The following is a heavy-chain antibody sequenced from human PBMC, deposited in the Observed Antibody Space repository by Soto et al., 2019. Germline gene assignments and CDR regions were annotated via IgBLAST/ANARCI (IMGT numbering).Heavy chain of an antibody. D-gene: IGHD6-13*01. CDR3: ARTGIAAADHWFDP. V-gene: IGHV1-69*13. J-gene: IGHJ5*02. CDR2: IIPIFGTA. CDR1: GGTFSSYA. Sequence: SVKVSCKASGGTFSSYAISWVRQAPGQGLEWMGGIIPIFGTANYAQKFQGRVTITADESTSTAYMEMSSLRSEDTAVYYCARTGIAAADHWFDPWGQGTLVTVSS.